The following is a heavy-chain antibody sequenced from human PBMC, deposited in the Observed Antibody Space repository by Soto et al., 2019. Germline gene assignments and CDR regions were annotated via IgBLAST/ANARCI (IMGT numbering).Heavy chain of an antibody. D-gene: IGHD2-2*03. CDR3: DRYKLDMEMPRRYHFDY. Sequence: SETLSLTCTVSGDSINSGDSYWSWIRQPPGKGLEWIGYIFYNGDTYYNPSLQSRVAISVDTSRTQFSLKLNSGTAADTAVYYCDRYKLDMEMPRRYHFDYWGQGTVDTV. J-gene: IGHJ4*02. CDR2: IFYNGDT. CDR1: GDSINSGDSY. V-gene: IGHV4-30-4*08.